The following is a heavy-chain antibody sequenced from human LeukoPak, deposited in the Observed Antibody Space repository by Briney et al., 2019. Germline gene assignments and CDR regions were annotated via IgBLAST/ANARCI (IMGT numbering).Heavy chain of an antibody. Sequence: SETLSLTCGVSGYSISSGYYWGWIRQSPEDGLEWIGSIYHSGTTYYDPSLKSRVTISIDTSKNQFSLNLNSVTAADTAVYYCAWKYYYDSSGYFYVDQWGQGILVTVSS. CDR2: IYHSGTT. CDR3: AWKYYYDSSGYFYVDQ. V-gene: IGHV4-38-2*01. J-gene: IGHJ4*02. CDR1: GYSISSGYY. D-gene: IGHD3-22*01.